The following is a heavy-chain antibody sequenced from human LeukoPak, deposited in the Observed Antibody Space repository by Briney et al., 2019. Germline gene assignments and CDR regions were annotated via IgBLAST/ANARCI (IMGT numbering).Heavy chain of an antibody. CDR2: IWYDGSNK. D-gene: IGHD1-26*01. CDR1: GFTFSSYG. J-gene: IGHJ4*02. Sequence: GRSLRLSCAASGFTFSSYGMHWVRQAPGKGLEWVAVIWYDGSNKYYADALKSRFTISRDNSKNPLYLKLNSVSAEDTAMYYCARAGEGATDFDYWGQGTMVTVSS. CDR3: ARAGEGATDFDY. V-gene: IGHV3-33*01.